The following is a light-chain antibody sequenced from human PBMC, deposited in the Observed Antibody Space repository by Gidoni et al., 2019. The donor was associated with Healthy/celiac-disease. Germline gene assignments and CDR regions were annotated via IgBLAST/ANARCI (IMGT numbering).Light chain of an antibody. Sequence: DIQMTQSPSSLSASVGDRVTITCQASQDISNYLNWYQQQPGKAPKLLFYDSSNLETGVPSRVSGSGSGTDFTFTISSLQPEDIATYYCQQYDNLPLTFGGGTKVEIK. CDR2: DSS. CDR3: QQYDNLPLT. CDR1: QDISNY. J-gene: IGKJ4*01. V-gene: IGKV1-33*01.